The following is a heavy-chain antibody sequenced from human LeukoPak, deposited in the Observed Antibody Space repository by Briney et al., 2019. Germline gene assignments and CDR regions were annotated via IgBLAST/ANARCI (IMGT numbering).Heavy chain of an antibody. J-gene: IGHJ5*02. CDR2: IYSGGST. Sequence: PGGSLRLSCAASGFTVSSNYMSWVRQAPGKGLEWVSVIYSGGSTYYADSVKGRFTISRDNSKNTLYLQMNSLRAEDTAVYYCARAVAGIEAKGSHGWFDPWGQGTLVTVFS. V-gene: IGHV3-53*01. D-gene: IGHD6-19*01. CDR3: ARAVAGIEAKGSHGWFDP. CDR1: GFTVSSNY.